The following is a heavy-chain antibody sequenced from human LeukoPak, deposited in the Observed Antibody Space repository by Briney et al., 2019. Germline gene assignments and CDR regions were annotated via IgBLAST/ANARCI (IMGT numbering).Heavy chain of an antibody. D-gene: IGHD4-23*01. CDR1: GGTFSSYA. Sequence: SVKVSCKASGGTFSSYAISWVRQAPGQGREWRGRIIPILGIANYAQKFQGRVTITADKSTSTAYMELSSLRSEDTAVYYCAGDGPDYGGNPGFDYWGQGTLVTVSS. CDR3: AGDGPDYGGNPGFDY. J-gene: IGHJ4*02. CDR2: IIPILGIA. V-gene: IGHV1-69*04.